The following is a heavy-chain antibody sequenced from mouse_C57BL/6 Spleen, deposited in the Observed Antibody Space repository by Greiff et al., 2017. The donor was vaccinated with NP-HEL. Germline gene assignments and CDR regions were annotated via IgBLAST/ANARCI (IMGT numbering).Heavy chain of an antibody. D-gene: IGHD3-2*02. V-gene: IGHV5-4*01. Sequence: EVKLMESGGGLVKPGGSLKLSCAASGFTFSSYAMSWVRQTPEKRLEWVATISDGGSYTYYPDNVKGRFTISRDNAKNNLYLQMSHLKSEDTAMYYCARDQGRYYAMDYWGQGTSVTVSS. CDR2: ISDGGSYT. J-gene: IGHJ4*01. CDR3: ARDQGRYYAMDY. CDR1: GFTFSSYA.